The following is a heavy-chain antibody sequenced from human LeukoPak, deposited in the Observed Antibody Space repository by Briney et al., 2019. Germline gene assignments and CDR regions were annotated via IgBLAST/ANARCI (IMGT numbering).Heavy chain of an antibody. J-gene: IGHJ6*03. Sequence: SETLSLTCAVYGGSFSGYYWSWIRQPPGKGLEWIGEINHSGSTNYNPSLKSRVTISVDTSKNQFSLKLSSVTAADTAVYYCARAPTVDIVATIQYYYYYMDVWGKGTTVTVSS. CDR1: GGSFSGYY. CDR3: ARAPTVDIVATIQYYYYYMDV. CDR2: INHSGST. D-gene: IGHD5-12*01. V-gene: IGHV4-34*01.